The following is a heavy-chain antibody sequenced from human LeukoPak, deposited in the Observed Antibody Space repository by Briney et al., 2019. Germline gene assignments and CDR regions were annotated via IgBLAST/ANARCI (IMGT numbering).Heavy chain of an antibody. CDR3: ARDWYSSGWYRWFDP. V-gene: IGHV1-2*02. J-gene: IGHJ5*02. Sequence: ASVKVSCKASGYTFAGYFIHWVRQAPGQGLQWMGWINPNSGDTNYAQNFQGRVTMTRDTSINTAYMELSRLSSDDTAVYYCARDWYSSGWYRWFDPWGQGTLVTVSS. D-gene: IGHD6-19*01. CDR1: GYTFAGYF. CDR2: INPNSGDT.